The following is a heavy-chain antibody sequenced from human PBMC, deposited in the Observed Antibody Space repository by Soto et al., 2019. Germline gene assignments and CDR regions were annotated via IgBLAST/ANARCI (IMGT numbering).Heavy chain of an antibody. Sequence: QVQLQESGPGLVKPSETLSLTCTVSGGSVSGHYWSWIRQPPGKGLEWIGYIYYSGSTTYNPSLKSCVTIGVDTSKNPFSLRLSSVTAADTAVYYCARTLAAAATEVLDDWGRGTLVIVSS. CDR2: IYYSGST. J-gene: IGHJ1*01. CDR3: ARTLAAAATEVLDD. CDR1: GGSVSGHY. V-gene: IGHV4-59*02. D-gene: IGHD6-13*01.